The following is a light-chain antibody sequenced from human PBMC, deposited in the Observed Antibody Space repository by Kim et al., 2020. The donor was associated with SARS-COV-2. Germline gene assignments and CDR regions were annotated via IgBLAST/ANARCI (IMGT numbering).Light chain of an antibody. Sequence: QSVLTQPPSVSATPGQRVTISCSGSSSNIGFTPVSWYQHLPGKAPKLLIYYNDQRPSGVPDRFSGSKSGTSASLAISGLQSGDEGDYYCATWDDTLSDRVFGGGTQLTVL. V-gene: IGLV1-44*01. J-gene: IGLJ3*02. CDR2: YND. CDR3: ATWDDTLSDRV. CDR1: SSNIGFTP.